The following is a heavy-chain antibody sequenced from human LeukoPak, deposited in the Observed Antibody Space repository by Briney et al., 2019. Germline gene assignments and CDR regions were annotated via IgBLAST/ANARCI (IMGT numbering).Heavy chain of an antibody. CDR2: IKQDGSEK. J-gene: IGHJ6*02. D-gene: IGHD3-3*01. Sequence: PGGSLRLSCAASGFTFSSFWMSWVRQAPGKGLEWVAKIKQDGSEKYYVDSVKGRFTISRDNAKNSLYLQMNNLRGEDTAVYYCAREDRITIFGVVTYSSYYYGMDVWGQGTTVTVSS. CDR3: AREDRITIFGVVTYSSYYYGMDV. CDR1: GFTFSSFW. V-gene: IGHV3-7*01.